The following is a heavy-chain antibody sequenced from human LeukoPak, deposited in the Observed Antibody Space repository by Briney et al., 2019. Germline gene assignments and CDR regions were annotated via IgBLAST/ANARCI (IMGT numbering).Heavy chain of an antibody. Sequence: SETLSLTCAVSGGSISSGGYSWSWIRQPPGKGLEWIGEINHSGSTNYNPSLKSRVTISVDTSKNQFSLKLSSVTAADTAVYYCARRPANHSSGWYFDYWGQGTLVTVSS. D-gene: IGHD6-19*01. V-gene: IGHV4-34*01. CDR3: ARRPANHSSGWYFDY. CDR1: GGSISSGGYS. CDR2: INHSGST. J-gene: IGHJ4*02.